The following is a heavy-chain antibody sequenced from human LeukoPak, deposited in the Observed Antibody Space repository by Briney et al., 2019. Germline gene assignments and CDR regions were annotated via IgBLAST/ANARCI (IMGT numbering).Heavy chain of an antibody. CDR3: ARGMGATAFDI. V-gene: IGHV4-38-2*01. CDR1: GYSISSGYY. D-gene: IGHD1-26*01. CDR2: IYHSGST. J-gene: IGHJ3*02. Sequence: SETLSLTCAVSGYSISSGYYWGWIRQPPGKGLEWIGSIYHSGSTYYNPSLKSRVTISVGTSKNQFSLKLSSVTAADTAVYYCARGMGATAFDIWGQGTMVTVSS.